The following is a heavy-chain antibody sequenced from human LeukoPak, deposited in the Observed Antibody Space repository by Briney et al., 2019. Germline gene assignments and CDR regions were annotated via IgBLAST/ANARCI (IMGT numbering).Heavy chain of an antibody. J-gene: IGHJ4*02. V-gene: IGHV4-59*01. D-gene: IGHD5-18*01. CDR3: VRGVWGYGDYYFDY. CDR1: GGSISSYY. CDR2: IYHSGST. Sequence: SETLSLTCIASGGSISSYYWSWIRQPPGKGLEWIGYIYHSGSTNYNPSLKSRVTISVDTSRNQFSLKLSSVTAADTALYYCVRGVWGYGDYYFDYWGQGTLVTVSS.